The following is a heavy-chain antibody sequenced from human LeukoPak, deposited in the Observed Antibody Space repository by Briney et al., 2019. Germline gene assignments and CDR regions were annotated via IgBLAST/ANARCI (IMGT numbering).Heavy chain of an antibody. J-gene: IGHJ4*02. V-gene: IGHV1-8*01. D-gene: IGHD6-19*01. Sequence: EASVKVSCKASGYTFTSYDINWVRQATGQGLEWMGWMNPYSGNTGYAQKFQGRVTMTRNTSISTAYMGLSSLRSEDTAVYYCATYSSGWYEPDFWGQGTLVTVSS. CDR3: ATYSSGWYEPDF. CDR1: GYTFTSYD. CDR2: MNPYSGNT.